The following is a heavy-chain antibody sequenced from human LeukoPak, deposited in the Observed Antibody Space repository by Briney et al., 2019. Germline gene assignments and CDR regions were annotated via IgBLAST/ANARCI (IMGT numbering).Heavy chain of an antibody. V-gene: IGHV4-34*01. CDR1: GGSFSGYY. Sequence: PSETLSLTCAVYGGSFSGYYWSWIRESPGKGLEWIGEINPSGNTNYNPSLKSRDTISVDTSKNQFSLKLTSAAAADTTVYYCARRRDGHINPFDYWGQGTLVTVSS. CDR2: INPSGNT. J-gene: IGHJ4*02. CDR3: ARRRDGHINPFDY. D-gene: IGHD5-24*01.